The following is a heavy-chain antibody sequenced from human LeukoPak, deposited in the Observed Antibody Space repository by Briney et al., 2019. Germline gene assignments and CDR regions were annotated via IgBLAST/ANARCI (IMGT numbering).Heavy chain of an antibody. D-gene: IGHD2-2*01. CDR1: GFTFSSYG. CDR2: ISWNSGSI. V-gene: IGHV3-9*01. CDR3: AKEMDLSRYCSSTSCHPFDF. J-gene: IGHJ4*02. Sequence: QPGRSLRLSCAASGFTFSSYGMHWVRQAPGKGLEWVSGISWNSGSIDYADSVKGRFIISRDNAKNSLYLQMGSLSTEDTAFYYCAKEMDLSRYCSSTSCHPFDFWGQGTLVTVSS.